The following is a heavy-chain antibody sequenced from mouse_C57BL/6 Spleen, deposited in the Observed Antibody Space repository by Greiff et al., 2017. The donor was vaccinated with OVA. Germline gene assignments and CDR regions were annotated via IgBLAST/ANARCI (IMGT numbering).Heavy chain of an antibody. J-gene: IGHJ2*01. CDR1: GYTFTDYY. V-gene: IGHV1-26*01. CDR2: INPNNGGT. D-gene: IGHD1-1*01. Sequence: VQLQQSGPELVKPGASVKISCKASGYTFTDYYMNWVKQSHGKSLEWIGDINPNNGGTSYNQKFKGKATLTVDKSSSTAYMELRSLTSEDSAVYYCASLLRYWGQGTTLTVSS. CDR3: ASLLRY.